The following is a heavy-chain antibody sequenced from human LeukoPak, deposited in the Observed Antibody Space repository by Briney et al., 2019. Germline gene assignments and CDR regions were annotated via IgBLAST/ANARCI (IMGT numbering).Heavy chain of an antibody. CDR1: GFTFSSYG. V-gene: IGHV3-30*02. CDR3: AKDPSSIAVAGTTEDY. Sequence: TGGSLRLSCAASGFTFSSYGMHWVRQAPGKGLEWVAFIRYDGSNKYYADSVKGRFTISRDNSKNTLYLQMNSLRTEDTAVYYCAKDPSSIAVAGTTEDYWGQGTLVTVSS. J-gene: IGHJ4*02. D-gene: IGHD6-19*01. CDR2: IRYDGSNK.